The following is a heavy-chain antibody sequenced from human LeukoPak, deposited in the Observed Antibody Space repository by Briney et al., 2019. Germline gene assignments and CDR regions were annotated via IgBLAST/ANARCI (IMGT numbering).Heavy chain of an antibody. J-gene: IGHJ4*02. CDR3: ARLNNWNDALDY. D-gene: IGHD1-20*01. CDR2: INPNSGGT. Sequence: ASVKVSCKASGYTFTSYGISWVRQAPGQGLEWMGWINPNSGGTNYAQKFQGRVTMTRDTSISTAYMELSRLRSDDTAVYYCARLNNWNDALDYWGQGTLVTVSS. V-gene: IGHV1-2*02. CDR1: GYTFTSYG.